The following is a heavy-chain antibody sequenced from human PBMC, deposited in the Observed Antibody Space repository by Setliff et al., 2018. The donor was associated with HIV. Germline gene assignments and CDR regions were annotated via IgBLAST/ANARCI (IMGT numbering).Heavy chain of an antibody. CDR2: INPNSGAT. D-gene: IGHD3-22*01. CDR1: GYTFIGYH. Sequence: ASVKVSCKASGYTFIGYHIHWVRQAPRQGLEWMGRINPNSGATNYAQKFQGRVTMTRDTSSRTAYMELSRLRSDDTAVYYCARASRWLFRTGTYYFDYWGQGTLVTVS. J-gene: IGHJ4*02. CDR3: ARASRWLFRTGTYYFDY. V-gene: IGHV1-2*06.